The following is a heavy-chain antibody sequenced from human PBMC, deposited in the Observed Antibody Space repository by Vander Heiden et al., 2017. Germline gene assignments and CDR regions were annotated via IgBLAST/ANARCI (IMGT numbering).Heavy chain of an antibody. D-gene: IGHD6-13*01. CDR1: GYTFTRYY. Sequence: QVQLVQSGAEVKKPGASVKVSCKASGYTFTRYYMHCVLQAPRQGLEWMGIINPSGGSTSYAQKFQGRVTMTRDTSTSTVYMELSSLRSEDTAVYYCARGGYSSSWYTSAEYFQHWGQGTLVTVSS. J-gene: IGHJ1*01. CDR2: INPSGGST. CDR3: ARGGYSSSWYTSAEYFQH. V-gene: IGHV1-46*01.